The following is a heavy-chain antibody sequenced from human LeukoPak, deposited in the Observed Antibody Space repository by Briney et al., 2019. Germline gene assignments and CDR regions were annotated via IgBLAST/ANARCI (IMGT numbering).Heavy chain of an antibody. CDR2: IRYDGSNK. Sequence: GGSLRLSCAASGFTFSSYGMHWVRQAPGKGLEWVAFIRYDGSNKYYADSVKGRFTISRDNSKNTLYLQMNSLRAEDTAVYYCARRYCSGGSCRETPNRFDPWGQGTLVTVSS. CDR3: ARRYCSGGSCRETPNRFDP. CDR1: GFTFSSYG. J-gene: IGHJ5*02. V-gene: IGHV3-30*02. D-gene: IGHD2-15*01.